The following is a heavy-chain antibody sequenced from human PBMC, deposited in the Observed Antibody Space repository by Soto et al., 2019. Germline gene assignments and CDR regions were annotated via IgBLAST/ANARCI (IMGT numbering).Heavy chain of an antibody. Sequence: PSETLSLTCTVSGGSISSSSYYWGWIRQPPGKGLEWIGSFYYSGSTYYNPSLKSRVTISVDTSKNQFSLKLSSVTAADTAVYYCATEKGSLVEEIVVVVAATTYGMDVWGQGTTVTVSS. CDR1: GGSISSSSYY. CDR2: FYYSGST. D-gene: IGHD2-15*01. V-gene: IGHV4-39*02. CDR3: ATEKGSLVEEIVVVVAATTYGMDV. J-gene: IGHJ6*02.